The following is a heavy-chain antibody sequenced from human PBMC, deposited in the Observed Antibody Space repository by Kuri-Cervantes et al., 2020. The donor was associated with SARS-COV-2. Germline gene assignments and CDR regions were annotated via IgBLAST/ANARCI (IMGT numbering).Heavy chain of an antibody. CDR2: INHSGST. D-gene: IGHD2-2*01. CDR3: ARTAPPPSQYCSSTSCYGGYYFDY. J-gene: IGHJ4*02. V-gene: IGHV4-34*01. Sequence: GALRLSCTVSDGSISSYYWSWIGQPPGKGLEWIGAINHSGSTNYNASLKSRVTISVDTYKNQFPLKLSSVTAADTAVYYCARTAPPPSQYCSSTSCYGGYYFDYWGQGTLVTVSS. CDR1: DGSISSYY.